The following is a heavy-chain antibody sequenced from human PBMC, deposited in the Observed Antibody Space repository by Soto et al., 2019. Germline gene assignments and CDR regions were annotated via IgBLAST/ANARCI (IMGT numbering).Heavy chain of an antibody. D-gene: IGHD6-13*01. CDR3: ARRCAGVDDSSSWYPNYYYYGMDV. J-gene: IGHJ6*02. Sequence: QVQLQQWGAGLLKPSETLSLTCAVYGGSFSGYYWSWIRQPPGKGLEWIGEINHSGSTNYNPSLKSRVTISVDTSKNQFSLNLSSVTAADTAVYYCARRCAGVDDSSSWYPNYYYYGMDVWGQGTTVTVSS. CDR2: INHSGST. CDR1: GGSFSGYY. V-gene: IGHV4-34*01.